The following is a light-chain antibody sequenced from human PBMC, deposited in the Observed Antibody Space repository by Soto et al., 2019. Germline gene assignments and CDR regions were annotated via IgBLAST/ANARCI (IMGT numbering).Light chain of an antibody. CDR2: TVS. Sequence: DIQLTQSPSSVSASAGDGVTITCRASQGVNNWLAWYQQKPGEAPKLLIYTVSTLNSGVPSRFSGSGSGTVFTLTISSLQPEDCATYYCQQANTFPLTFGGGTKVEIK. J-gene: IGKJ4*01. V-gene: IGKV1-12*01. CDR1: QGVNNW. CDR3: QQANTFPLT.